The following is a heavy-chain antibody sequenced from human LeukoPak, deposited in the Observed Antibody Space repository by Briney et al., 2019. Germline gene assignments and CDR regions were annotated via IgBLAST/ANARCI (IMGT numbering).Heavy chain of an antibody. D-gene: IGHD7-27*01. CDR3: AKEMGTQVYYGMDV. J-gene: IGHJ6*02. CDR1: GFTFSSYG. Sequence: GGSLRLSCAASGFTFSSYGMHWVRQAPGKGLEWVAVISYDGSNKYYADSVKGRFTISRDNSKNTLYLQMNSLRAEDTAVYYCAKEMGTQVYYGMDVWGQGTTVTVSS. V-gene: IGHV3-30*18. CDR2: ISYDGSNK.